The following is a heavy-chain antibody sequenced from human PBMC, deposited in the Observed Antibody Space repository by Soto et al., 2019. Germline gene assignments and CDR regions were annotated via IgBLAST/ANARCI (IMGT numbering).Heavy chain of an antibody. CDR2: TYYRSKWFN. CDR3: ARLIGNSWLDS. CDR1: GDSVSTNXXX. D-gene: IGHD2-8*01. V-gene: IGHV6-1*01. Sequence: QVQLQQSGPGLVKPSQTLSLTCAISGDSVSTNXXXXXXXXXXXXRGLEWLGRTYYRSKWFNDYAVSVKGRISINPDTSNNQFSLQLNSVTPDDTAVYYCARLIGNSWLDSWGQGTLVTVSS. J-gene: IGHJ5*01.